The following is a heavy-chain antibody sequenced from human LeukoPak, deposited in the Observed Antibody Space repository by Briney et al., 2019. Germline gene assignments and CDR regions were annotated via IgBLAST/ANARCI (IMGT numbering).Heavy chain of an antibody. V-gene: IGHV4-61*08. J-gene: IGHJ4*02. CDR1: GGSISSGDYY. CDR3: ARAAAAGTTALDY. CDR2: IYYSGST. Sequence: SETLSLTCTVSGGSISSGDYYWSWIRQPPGKGLEWIGYIYYSGSTNYNPSLKSRVTISVDTSKNQFSLKLSSVTAADTAVYYCARAAAAGTTALDYWGQGTLVTVSS. D-gene: IGHD6-13*01.